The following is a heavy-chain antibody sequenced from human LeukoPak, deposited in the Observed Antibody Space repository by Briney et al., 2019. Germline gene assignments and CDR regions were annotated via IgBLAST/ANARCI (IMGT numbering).Heavy chain of an antibody. D-gene: IGHD3-22*01. Sequence: GGSLRLSCATSGFTFSSYSMNWVRQAPGKGLEWVSSISSSSSYIYYADSVKGRFTISRDNAKNSLYLQMNSLRAEDTAVYYCAREGYYDSSGYKLPRPYFDYWGQGTLVTVSS. CDR3: AREGYYDSSGYKLPRPYFDY. J-gene: IGHJ4*02. CDR2: ISSSSSYI. V-gene: IGHV3-21*01. CDR1: GFTFSSYS.